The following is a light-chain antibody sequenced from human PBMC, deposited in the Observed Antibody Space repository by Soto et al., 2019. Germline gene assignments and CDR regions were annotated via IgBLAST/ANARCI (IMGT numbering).Light chain of an antibody. CDR2: GAS. CDR1: QSVSNSY. Sequence: EIVLTQSPGTLSLSPGERATLSCRASQSVSNSYLAWYQQKPGQAPRLLIYGASRRATGIPARFSGSGSGTDFTLTISDLEPEDFAVYYCQQHSHWPPWTFGQGTKVDIK. CDR3: QQHSHWPPWT. V-gene: IGKV3D-20*02. J-gene: IGKJ1*01.